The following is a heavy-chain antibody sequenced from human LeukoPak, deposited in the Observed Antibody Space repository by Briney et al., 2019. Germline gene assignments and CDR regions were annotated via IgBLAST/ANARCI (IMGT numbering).Heavy chain of an antibody. CDR3: ATCIAARPEAKAANWFHP. D-gene: IGHD6-6*01. J-gene: IGHJ5*02. CDR1: GGSISSSSYY. CDR2: LYYSGST. Sequence: PSETLSLTCTVSGGSISSSSYYWGWIRQPPGKGLEWIGSLYYSGSTYYNPSLKSRVTISVDTSKNQFSLKLNSVTAADTAVYYCATCIAARPEAKAANWFHPWGQGTLVTVSS. V-gene: IGHV4-39*07.